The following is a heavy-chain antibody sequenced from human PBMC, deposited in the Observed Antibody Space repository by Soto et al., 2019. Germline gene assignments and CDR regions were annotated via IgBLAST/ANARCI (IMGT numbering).Heavy chain of an antibody. V-gene: IGHV4-39*07. Sequence: SETLSLTCTVSGGSISSSSYYWGWIRQPPGKGLEWIGSIYYSGSTYYNPSLKSRVTISVDTSKNQFSLKLSSVTAADTAVYYCARDAGRYCSGGSCPTRGWFDPWGQGTLVTVSS. CDR3: ARDAGRYCSGGSCPTRGWFDP. CDR2: IYYSGST. CDR1: GGSISSSSYY. J-gene: IGHJ5*02. D-gene: IGHD2-15*01.